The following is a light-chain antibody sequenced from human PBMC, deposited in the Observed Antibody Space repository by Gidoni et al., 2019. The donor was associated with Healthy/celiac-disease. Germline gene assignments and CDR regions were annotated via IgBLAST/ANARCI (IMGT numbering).Light chain of an antibody. CDR1: SSDVGSYNL. V-gene: IGLV2-23*01. CDR3: CSYAGSIVV. CDR2: EGS. J-gene: IGLJ2*01. Sequence: QSALTQPASVSGSPGQSITISCTGTSSDVGSYNLVSWYQQHPGKAPKLMLYEGSKRPSGVANRFSGSKSGNTASLTISGLQAEDEADYYCCSYAGSIVVFGGGTKLTVL.